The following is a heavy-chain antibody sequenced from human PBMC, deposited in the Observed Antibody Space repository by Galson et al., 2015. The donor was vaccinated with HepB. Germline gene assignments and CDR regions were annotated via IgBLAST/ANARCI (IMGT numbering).Heavy chain of an antibody. Sequence: SVKVSCKASGYPFTGYYIHWVRQAPGQGLEWMGWINPNSGGTNYAQKSQGRVTMTRDTSISTAYMELSRLRSDDTAVYYCARGRLRHYYGMDVWGQGTTVTVSS. V-gene: IGHV1-2*02. J-gene: IGHJ6*02. CDR3: ARGRLRHYYGMDV. CDR2: INPNSGGT. D-gene: IGHD4-17*01. CDR1: GYPFTGYY.